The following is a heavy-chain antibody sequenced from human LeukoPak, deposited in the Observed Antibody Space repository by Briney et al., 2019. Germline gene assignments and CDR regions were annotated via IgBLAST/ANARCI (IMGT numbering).Heavy chain of an antibody. J-gene: IGHJ4*02. CDR2: IIPIFGTA. V-gene: IGHV1-69*05. D-gene: IGHD6-19*01. CDR3: ARSEGTVAGTADY. CDR1: GGTFSIYA. Sequence: ASVKVSCKASGGTFSIYAISWVRQAPGQGLEWMGGIIPIFGTANYAQKFRGRVTITTDESTSTAYMELSSLRSEDTAVYYCARSEGTVAGTADYWGQGTLVTVSS.